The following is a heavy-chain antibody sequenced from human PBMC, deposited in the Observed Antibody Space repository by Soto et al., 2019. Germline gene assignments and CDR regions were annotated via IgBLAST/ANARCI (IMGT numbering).Heavy chain of an antibody. CDR3: ARLSCSRTTSYYGMDV. Sequence: GESLKISCKVSGYSFTTYCITWVRQMPGQGLEWMGRIDPSDSYTHYSPSFQGHVTISTDRSISTAYLQWSSLKASDTAMYYCARLSCSRTTSYYGMDVWGQGTAVPVSS. CDR1: GYSFTTYC. CDR2: IDPSDSYT. J-gene: IGHJ6*02. V-gene: IGHV5-10-1*01. D-gene: IGHD2-2*01.